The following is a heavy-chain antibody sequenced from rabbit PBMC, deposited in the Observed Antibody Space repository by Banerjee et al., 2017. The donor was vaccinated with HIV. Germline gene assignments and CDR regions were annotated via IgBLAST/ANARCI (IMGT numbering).Heavy chain of an antibody. V-gene: IGHV1S45*01. CDR3: VRAGVYAGSSSYTGFDFNL. CDR1: GFDFSSYA. Sequence: QEQLVETGGGLVQPGGSLTLSCKASGFDFSSYAMCWVRQAPGKGLEWIACIYAGSSGSTYYASWAKGRFTISKTSSTTVTLQMTSLTAADTATYFCVRAGVYAGSSSYTGFDFNLWGPGTLVTVS. D-gene: IGHD8-1*01. CDR2: IYAGSSGST. J-gene: IGHJ4*01.